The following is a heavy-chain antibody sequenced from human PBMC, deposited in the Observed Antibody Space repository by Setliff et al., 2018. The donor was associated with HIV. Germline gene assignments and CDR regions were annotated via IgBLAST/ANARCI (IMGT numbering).Heavy chain of an antibody. CDR2: IYPGDSVT. CDR3: ARAGRGGGSYWAFDY. CDR1: GYSFTNYW. J-gene: IGHJ4*02. V-gene: IGHV5-51*01. D-gene: IGHD1-26*01. Sequence: PGESLKISCKASGYSFTNYWIGWVRQMPGKGLEWIGVIYPGDSVTRYGPSFQGQVTISADKAISTAYLQWSSLKASDTGMYYCARAGRGGGSYWAFDYWGQGTLVTVSS.